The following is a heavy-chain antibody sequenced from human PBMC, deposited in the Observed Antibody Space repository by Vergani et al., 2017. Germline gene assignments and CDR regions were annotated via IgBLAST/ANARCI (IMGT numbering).Heavy chain of an antibody. CDR3: ARVRATADYYFYYYYMAV. V-gene: IGHV4-59*01. D-gene: IGHD3-3*01. Sequence: QVQLQESGPGLVKPSETLSLTCTVSGGSISSYYCSWIRQPPGKGLEWIGYIYYIGSTNYNPSLKSRVTISVDTSKNQFSLKLSSVTAADTAVYYCARVRATADYYFYYYYMAVWGKGTTVTVSS. J-gene: IGHJ6*03. CDR1: GGSISSYY. CDR2: IYYIGST.